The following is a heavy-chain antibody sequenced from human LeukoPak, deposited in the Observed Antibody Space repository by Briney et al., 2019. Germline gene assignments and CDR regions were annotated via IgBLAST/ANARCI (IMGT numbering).Heavy chain of an antibody. J-gene: IGHJ3*02. CDR2: IYPGDSDT. CDR3: ARRQTPDYGDPWGAFDI. V-gene: IGHV5-51*01. D-gene: IGHD4-17*01. Sequence: GESLKISCKGSGYSFTSYWIGWVRQMPGKGLEWMGIIYPGDSDTRYSPSFQGQGTISADKSISTAYLQWSSLKASDTAMYYCARRQTPDYGDPWGAFDIWGQGTMVTVSS. CDR1: GYSFTSYW.